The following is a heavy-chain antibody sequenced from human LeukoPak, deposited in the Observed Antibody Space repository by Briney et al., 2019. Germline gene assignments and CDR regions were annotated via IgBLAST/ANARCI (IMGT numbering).Heavy chain of an antibody. CDR1: GFTFSSYW. Sequence: PGGSLRLSCAASGFTFSSYWMSWVRQAPGKGLVWVSRIKTDGSNYYADSVKGRFTISRDNAKNTLYLEMNSLRAEDTAMYYCARGGYGYYYMDVWAKGPRSPSP. CDR2: IKTDGSN. CDR3: ARGGYGYYYMDV. V-gene: IGHV3-74*01. D-gene: IGHD5-12*01. J-gene: IGHJ6*03.